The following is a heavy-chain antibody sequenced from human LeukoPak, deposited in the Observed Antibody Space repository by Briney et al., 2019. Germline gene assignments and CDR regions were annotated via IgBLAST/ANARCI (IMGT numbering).Heavy chain of an antibody. CDR1: GYTFTSYD. CDR3: ARRGGLKRGGSCFDY. Sequence: ASVKLSCKASGYTFTSYDINWVRQATGQGLEWMGWMNPNSGNTGYAQKFQGRVTMTRNTSISTAYMELSSLRSEDTAVYYCARRGGLKRGGSCFDYWGQGTLVTVSS. CDR2: MNPNSGNT. J-gene: IGHJ4*02. V-gene: IGHV1-8*01. D-gene: IGHD2-15*01.